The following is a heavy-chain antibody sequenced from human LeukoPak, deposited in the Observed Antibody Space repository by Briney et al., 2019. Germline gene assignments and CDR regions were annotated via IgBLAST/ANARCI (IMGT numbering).Heavy chain of an antibody. CDR1: GYTFTSYD. J-gene: IGHJ4*02. D-gene: IGHD3-10*01. V-gene: IGHV1-8*01. Sequence: ASVTVSCKASGYTFTSYDINWVRQATGQGLEWMGWMNTNSGNTGYAQKFQGRVTMTRNTSISTAYMELGSLRSEDTAVYYCAGGPGSGSYDSLSPLDYWGQGTLVTVSS. CDR3: AGGPGSGSYDSLSPLDY. CDR2: MNTNSGNT.